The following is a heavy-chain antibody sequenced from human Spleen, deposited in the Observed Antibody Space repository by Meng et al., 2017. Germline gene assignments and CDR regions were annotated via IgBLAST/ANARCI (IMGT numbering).Heavy chain of an antibody. CDR1: GDSISSSNYY. CDR2: MYYSGNI. D-gene: IGHD5-18*01. Sequence: QVQLRESGPALVKPSETLSLTCAVSGDSISSSNYYWGWIRQPPGKGLEWIGSMYYSGNIYYNPSLKSRVTISVDTSKNQFSLKVTSVTAADTAVFYCARHKGYSYGYLYFDYWGQGTLVTVSS. V-gene: IGHV4-39*01. CDR3: ARHKGYSYGYLYFDY. J-gene: IGHJ4*02.